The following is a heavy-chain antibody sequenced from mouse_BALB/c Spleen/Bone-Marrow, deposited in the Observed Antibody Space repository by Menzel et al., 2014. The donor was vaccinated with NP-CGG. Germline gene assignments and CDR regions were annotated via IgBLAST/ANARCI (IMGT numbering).Heavy chain of an antibody. J-gene: IGHJ1*01. V-gene: IGHV1-26*01. D-gene: IGHD2-1*01. CDR2: INPNNGGT. Sequence: MHWVKQSHGKSLEWIGGINPNNGGTSYNQKFKGKATLTVDKSSSTAYMELRSLTSEDSAVYYCASGNYWYFDVWGAGTTVTVSS. CDR3: ASGNYWYFDV.